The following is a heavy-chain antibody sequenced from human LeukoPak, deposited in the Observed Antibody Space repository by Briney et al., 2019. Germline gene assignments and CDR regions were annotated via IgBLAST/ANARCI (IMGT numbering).Heavy chain of an antibody. CDR3: ASGISY. V-gene: IGHV4-61*02. J-gene: IGHJ4*02. CDR1: GGSISSGSYY. Sequence: PSETLSLTCTVSGGSISSGSYYWSWIRQPAGKGLEWIGRIYTSGITNYNPSLKSRVTISVDTSKNQFSPKLSSVTAADTAVYYCASGISYWGQGTLVTVSS. D-gene: IGHD6-13*01. CDR2: IYTSGIT.